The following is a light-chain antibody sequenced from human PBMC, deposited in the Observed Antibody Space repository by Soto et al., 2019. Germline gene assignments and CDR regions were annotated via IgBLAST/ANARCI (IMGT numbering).Light chain of an antibody. CDR2: AAS. CDR3: QQYNSYPHT. V-gene: IGKV1-16*01. Sequence: DIEMTQSPSSLSASVGDRVTITCRASQGVYTKVAWFQQRPGKAPKSLLFAASSLQRGVSSRFRGWGSGTDFSLTINNVQPDDFATYYCQQYNSYPHTFGQGTKLES. CDR1: QGVYTK. J-gene: IGKJ2*01.